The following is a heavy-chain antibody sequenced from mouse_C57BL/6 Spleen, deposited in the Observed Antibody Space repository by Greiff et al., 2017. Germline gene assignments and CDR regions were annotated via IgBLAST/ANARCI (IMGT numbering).Heavy chain of an antibody. Sequence: QVQLQQPGAELVKPGASVKLSCKASGYTFTSYWMHWVKQRPGRGLEWIGRIDPNSGGTKYNEKFKSKATRTVDKPSSTAYMHLSSLTSRDSAVYYCVRYYSNDYAMDYWGQGTSVTVSS. J-gene: IGHJ4*01. CDR3: VRYYSNDYAMDY. D-gene: IGHD2-5*01. CDR2: IDPNSGGT. V-gene: IGHV1-72*01. CDR1: GYTFTSYW.